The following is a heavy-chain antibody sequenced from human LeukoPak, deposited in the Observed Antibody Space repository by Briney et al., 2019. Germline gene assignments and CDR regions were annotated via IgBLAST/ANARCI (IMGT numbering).Heavy chain of an antibody. CDR1: GFTFSNAW. CDR2: ISGSGGST. J-gene: IGHJ6*02. V-gene: IGHV3-23*01. CDR3: AHSVDYYYYYGMDV. Sequence: GGSLRLSCAASGFTFSNAWMSWVRQAPGKGLEWVSAISGSGGSTYYADSVKGRFTISRDNSKNTLYLQMNSLRAEDTAVYYCAHSVDYYYYYGMDVWGQGTTVTVSS.